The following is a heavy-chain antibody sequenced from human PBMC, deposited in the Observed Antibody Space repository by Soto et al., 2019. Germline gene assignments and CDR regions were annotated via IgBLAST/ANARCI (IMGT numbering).Heavy chain of an antibody. Sequence: QVQLVQSGAEVKKPGASVKVSCKASGYTFTSYGISWVRQAPGQGLEWMEWIRAYNGNTNYAQKLQGRVTMTTDTSTSTAYMEMRSLRSDDTAVYYCARVSPTAPIVVVPAAIEGYYGMDVWGQGTTVTVSS. CDR1: GYTFTSYG. D-gene: IGHD2-2*01. J-gene: IGHJ6*02. V-gene: IGHV1-18*04. CDR3: ARVSPTAPIVVVPAAIEGYYGMDV. CDR2: IRAYNGNT.